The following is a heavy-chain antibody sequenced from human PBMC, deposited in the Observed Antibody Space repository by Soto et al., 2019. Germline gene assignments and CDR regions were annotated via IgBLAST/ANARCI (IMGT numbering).Heavy chain of an antibody. CDR3: AKDWDGSGSYFRHFDY. CDR2: ISYDGSNK. V-gene: IGHV3-30*18. D-gene: IGHD1-26*01. J-gene: IGHJ4*02. CDR1: GFTFSSYG. Sequence: QVQLVESGGGVVQPGRSLRLSCAASGFTFSSYGMHWVRQAPGKGLEWVAVISYDGSNKYYADSVKGRFTISRDNSKNTLYLQMNSLRAEDTAVYYCAKDWDGSGSYFRHFDYWGQGTLVTVSS.